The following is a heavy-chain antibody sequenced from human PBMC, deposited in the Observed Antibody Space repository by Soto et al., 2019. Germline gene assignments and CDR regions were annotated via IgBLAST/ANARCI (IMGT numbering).Heavy chain of an antibody. CDR1: GGSISSSSYY. Sequence: SETLSLTCTVSGGSISSSSYYWGWIRQPPGKGLEWIGSIYYSGSTYYNPSLKSRVTISVDTSKNQFSLKLSSVTAADTAVYYCARQSYDYDSSGPVDYWGKGTLVTVDS. CDR3: ARQSYDYDSSGPVDY. CDR2: IYYSGST. D-gene: IGHD3-22*01. J-gene: IGHJ4*02. V-gene: IGHV4-39*01.